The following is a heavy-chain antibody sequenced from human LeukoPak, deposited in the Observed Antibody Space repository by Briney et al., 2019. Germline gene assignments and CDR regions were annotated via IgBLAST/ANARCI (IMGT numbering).Heavy chain of an antibody. CDR2: IHTNGTT. J-gene: IGHJ5*02. CDR1: GDSMYSHY. V-gene: IGHV4-4*07. D-gene: IGHD3-3*01. CDR3: ARGDYYDGGGRNWFDP. Sequence: PSETLSLTRSVSGDSMYSHYWSFIRQAAGTGLEWIGRIHTNGTTYYNPSLKSGVTLSIDTSMNQFSLRLTSVTAADTAVYYCARGDYYDGGGRNWFDPWGQGTLVTVSP.